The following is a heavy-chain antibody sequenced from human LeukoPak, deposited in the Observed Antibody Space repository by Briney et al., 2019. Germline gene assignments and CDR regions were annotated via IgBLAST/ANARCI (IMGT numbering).Heavy chain of an antibody. Sequence: GGSLRLSCAASGFTFSSYDMHWVRQATGKGLEWFSAIGTAGDTYYPGSVKGRFTISRENAKNSLYLQMNSLRAEDTAVYYCARGVTTVYYYYYYGMDVWGQGTTVTVSS. V-gene: IGHV3-13*01. D-gene: IGHD4-17*01. J-gene: IGHJ6*02. CDR3: ARGVTTVYYYYYYGMDV. CDR2: IGTAGDT. CDR1: GFTFSSYD.